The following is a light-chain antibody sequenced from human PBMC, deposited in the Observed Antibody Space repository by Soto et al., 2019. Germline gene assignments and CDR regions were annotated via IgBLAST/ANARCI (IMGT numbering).Light chain of an antibody. CDR1: QSVSSSF. CDR2: GAS. CDR3: QQYDNSPWT. Sequence: EIVLTQSPGTLSLSPGERATLSCRASQSVSSSFVAWYQQKPGQAPRLLIYGASSRATGIPERFSGSGSGTDFTLTISRLEPEDFAVYYCQQYDNSPWTFGQGTKVEIK. J-gene: IGKJ1*01. V-gene: IGKV3-20*01.